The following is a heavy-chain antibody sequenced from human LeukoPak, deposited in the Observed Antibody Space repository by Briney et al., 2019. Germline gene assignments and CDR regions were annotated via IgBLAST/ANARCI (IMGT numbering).Heavy chain of an antibody. Sequence: GGSLRLSCAASGFGFSGYVMHWVRRAPGKGPESVSAISPDGKTYYANFVKGRFTISGDNSQNTLYLQMGSLTIEDMAVYYCARESQGGSDYWGQGTLVTVSS. J-gene: IGHJ4*02. CDR1: GFGFSGYV. CDR3: ARESQGGSDY. V-gene: IGHV3-64*01. CDR2: ISPDGKT. D-gene: IGHD5-12*01.